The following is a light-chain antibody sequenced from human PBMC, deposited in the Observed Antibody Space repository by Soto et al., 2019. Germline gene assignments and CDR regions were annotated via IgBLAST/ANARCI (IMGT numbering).Light chain of an antibody. Sequence: QSALTQPPSASGSPGQSVAISCTGTSSDVGGYNYVSWYQQHPGKAPKLMIYEVNKRPSGVPDRFSGSKSGNTASLTVSGLQAEDEADYYCSSYPGSSNVFGTGTKATVL. V-gene: IGLV2-8*01. CDR2: EVN. J-gene: IGLJ1*01. CDR3: SSYPGSSNV. CDR1: SSDVGGYNY.